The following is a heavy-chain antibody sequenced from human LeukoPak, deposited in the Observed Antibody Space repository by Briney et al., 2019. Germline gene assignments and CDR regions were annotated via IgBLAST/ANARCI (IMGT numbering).Heavy chain of an antibody. D-gene: IGHD4-4*01. V-gene: IGHV3-23*01. CDR3: AKNRDFYSNYVSSLPGY. CDR2: ISGSGGST. J-gene: IGHJ4*02. Sequence: PGGSLRLSCAASGFTFSNAWMSWVRQAPGKGLEWVSAISGSGGSTYYADSVKGRFTISRDNSKNTLYLQMNSLRAEDTAVYYCAKNRDFYSNYVSSLPGYWGQGTLVTVSS. CDR1: GFTFSNAW.